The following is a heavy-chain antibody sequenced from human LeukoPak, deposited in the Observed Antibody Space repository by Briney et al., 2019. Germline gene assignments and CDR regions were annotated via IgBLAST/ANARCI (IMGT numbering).Heavy chain of an antibody. D-gene: IGHD1-26*01. CDR2: ISASGGST. J-gene: IGHJ4*02. CDR1: GFIVSNNY. CDR3: AKNSGSYSYFDF. V-gene: IGHV3-23*01. Sequence: PGGSLRLSCVASGFIVSNNYMSWVRQAPGKGLEWVSGISASGGSTYYADSVKGRFTISRDNSKNTLYLQVNSLRAEDTAKYYCAKNSGSYSYFDFWGQGTLVTVSS.